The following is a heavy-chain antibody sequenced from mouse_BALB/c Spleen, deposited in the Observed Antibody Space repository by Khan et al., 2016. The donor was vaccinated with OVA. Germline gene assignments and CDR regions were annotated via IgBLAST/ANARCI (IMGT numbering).Heavy chain of an antibody. CDR3: ASHLTGSFAY. CDR1: GFTFSAYS. D-gene: IGHD4-1*01. V-gene: IGHV5-6*01. CDR2: ISSGADYT. J-gene: IGHJ3*01. Sequence: EVELVESGGDLVKPGGSLKLSCAASGFTFSAYSMSWVRQTPDKRLEWVATISSGADYTYYPDGVKGRFTISRDNAKNTLYLQMSILKSEDTAMYYCASHLTGSFAYWGQGTLVTVSA.